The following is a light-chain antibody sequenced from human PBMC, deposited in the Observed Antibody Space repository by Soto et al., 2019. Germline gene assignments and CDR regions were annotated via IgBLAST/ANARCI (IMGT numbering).Light chain of an antibody. V-gene: IGKV3-11*01. Sequence: EIVLIQSPATLSLSPGERATLSCRASQSVSSNLAWYQQNPGQAPRLLIFDASNRATGIPARFSGSGSGTDFTLTISSLEPEHFAVYYCQQHSNWPLTFGGGTKVEIK. CDR2: DAS. CDR3: QQHSNWPLT. CDR1: QSVSSN. J-gene: IGKJ4*01.